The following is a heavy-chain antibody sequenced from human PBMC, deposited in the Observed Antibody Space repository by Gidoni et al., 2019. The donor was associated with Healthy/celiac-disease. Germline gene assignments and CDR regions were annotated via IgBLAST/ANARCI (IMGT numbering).Heavy chain of an antibody. J-gene: IGHJ6*02. D-gene: IGHD3-3*01. Sequence: QLQLQESGPGLVKPSETLSLTCTVSGGSISSRSYYWGWIRQPPGKGLEWIGSIYYIGSTYYNPSLKRRVTISVDTSKNQFSLKLSSVTAADTAVYYCARHKGYDFWSGYYGMDVWGQGTTVTVSS. CDR1: GGSISSRSYY. CDR3: ARHKGYDFWSGYYGMDV. CDR2: IYYIGST. V-gene: IGHV4-39*01.